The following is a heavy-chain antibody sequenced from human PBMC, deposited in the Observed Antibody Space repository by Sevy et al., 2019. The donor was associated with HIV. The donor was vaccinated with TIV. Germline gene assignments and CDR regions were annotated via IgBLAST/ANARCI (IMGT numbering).Heavy chain of an antibody. D-gene: IGHD2-15*01. J-gene: IGHJ5*02. CDR2: ISFDGNKR. CDR1: GFTFSSHG. Sequence: GGSLRLSCAASGFTFSSHGMHWVRRAPGKGLEWVGLISFDGNKRYYPGSVKGRFTISRDNSKNTLYLQMNGMRAEDTAVYYCAKGEGYCSGGSCNPGVSWGQGTLVTVSS. CDR3: AKGEGYCSGGSCNPGVS. V-gene: IGHV3-30*18.